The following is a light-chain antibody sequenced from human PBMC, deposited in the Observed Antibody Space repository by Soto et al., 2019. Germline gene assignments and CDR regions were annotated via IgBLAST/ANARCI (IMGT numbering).Light chain of an antibody. CDR2: DAS. Sequence: DIQMTQSPSTLSASVGERVTITFRASQSISSWLAWYQQKPGKAPKLLIYDASSLESGVPSRFSGSGSGTEFTLTISSLQPDDFATYYCQHYNSYSWTFGQGTKVDIK. CDR1: QSISSW. CDR3: QHYNSYSWT. J-gene: IGKJ1*01. V-gene: IGKV1-5*01.